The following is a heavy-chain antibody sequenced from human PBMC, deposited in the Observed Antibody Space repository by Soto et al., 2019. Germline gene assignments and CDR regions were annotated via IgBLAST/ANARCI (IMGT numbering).Heavy chain of an antibody. V-gene: IGHV3-23*01. CDR1: GFTFSSYA. J-gene: IGHJ4*02. D-gene: IGHD2-15*01. CDR2: ISGSGGST. CDR3: AQVRGVVALDGYFDC. Sequence: EVQLLESGGGLVQPGGSLRLACVASGFTFSSYAMTWVRQAPGKGLEWVSGISGSGGSTYYADSVKGRFTISRDNSKNTLYLQMNSLRAEDTAVYVCAQVRGVVALDGYFDCWGQGTLVTVSS.